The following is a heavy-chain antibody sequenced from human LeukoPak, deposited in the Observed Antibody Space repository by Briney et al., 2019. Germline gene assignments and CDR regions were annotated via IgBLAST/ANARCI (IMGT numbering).Heavy chain of an antibody. Sequence: GGSLRLSCAASGFTFSSYAMSWVRQAPGKGLEWVSAISGSGGSTYYADSVKGRFTISRDKSKNTLYLQMNSLRAEDTAVYYCAKVAVGSSGWSNFDYWGQGTLVTVSS. CDR2: ISGSGGST. J-gene: IGHJ4*02. CDR3: AKVAVGSSGWSNFDY. V-gene: IGHV3-23*01. D-gene: IGHD6-19*01. CDR1: GFTFSSYA.